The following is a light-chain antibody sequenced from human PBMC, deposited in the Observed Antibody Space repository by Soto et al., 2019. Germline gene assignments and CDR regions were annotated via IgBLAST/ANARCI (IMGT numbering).Light chain of an antibody. Sequence: EIVLTQSPATLSLSPGERATLSCRASQSVSSYLDWYQQKPGQDPRLLIYDASNRATGIPARFSGSGYGTDFTLTISSLEPEDFAVYYCQQRSNWLPFGGGTKVEIK. CDR1: QSVSSY. CDR3: QQRSNWLP. V-gene: IGKV3-11*01. J-gene: IGKJ4*01. CDR2: DAS.